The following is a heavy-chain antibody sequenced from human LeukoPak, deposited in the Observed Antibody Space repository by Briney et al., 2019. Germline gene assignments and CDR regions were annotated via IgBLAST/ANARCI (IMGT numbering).Heavy chain of an antibody. CDR2: ISGSGGST. CDR3: ARVVPAADY. V-gene: IGHV3-23*01. Sequence: PGGSLRLSCAASGFTFSSYAMSWVRQAPWKGLEWVSAISGSGGSTHYADSVKGRLTISRDKSKNTLYLQMNSLRVEDTAVYYCARVVPAADYWGQGTLVTVSS. CDR1: GFTFSSYA. J-gene: IGHJ4*02. D-gene: IGHD2-2*01.